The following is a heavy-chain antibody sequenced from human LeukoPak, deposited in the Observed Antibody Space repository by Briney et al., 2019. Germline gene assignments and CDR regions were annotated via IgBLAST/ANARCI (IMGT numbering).Heavy chain of an antibody. Sequence: ASVKVSCKASGYTFTGYYMHWVRQAPGQGLEWMGWINPNSGGTNYAQKFQGGVTMTRDTSISTAYMELSRLRSDDTAVYYCARDAAPSSGWYYFDYWGQGTLVTVSS. D-gene: IGHD6-19*01. CDR1: GYTFTGYY. V-gene: IGHV1-2*02. J-gene: IGHJ4*02. CDR2: INPNSGGT. CDR3: ARDAAPSSGWYYFDY.